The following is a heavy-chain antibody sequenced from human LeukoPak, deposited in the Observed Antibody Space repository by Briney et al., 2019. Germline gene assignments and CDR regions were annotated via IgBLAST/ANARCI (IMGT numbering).Heavy chain of an antibody. J-gene: IGHJ4*02. Sequence: GESLKISCAASGFTFSSYAMSWVRQAPGKGLEWVSAISGSGGSTYYADSVKGRFTISRDTSKNTLYLQMNSLRVEDTAVYYCARVVSGYRHFDYWGQGTLVTVSS. CDR1: GFTFSSYA. D-gene: IGHD5-12*01. V-gene: IGHV3-23*01. CDR2: ISGSGGST. CDR3: ARVVSGYRHFDY.